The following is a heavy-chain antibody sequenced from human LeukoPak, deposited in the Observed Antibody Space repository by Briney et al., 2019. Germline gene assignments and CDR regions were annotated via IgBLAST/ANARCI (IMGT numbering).Heavy chain of an antibody. CDR2: IYYTGST. CDR1: GGSISSYY. CDR3: ARMRQQPYYYYHYLDV. D-gene: IGHD6-13*01. J-gene: IGHJ6*03. Sequence: SETLSLTCTVSGGSISSYYWSWLRQPRGKGLEWIWYIYYTGSTNYNPSLKSRVAISVDTSKHQLSLNLSSVTAADTAVFYCARMRQQPYYYYHYLDVWGKGTTVTVSS. V-gene: IGHV4-59*01.